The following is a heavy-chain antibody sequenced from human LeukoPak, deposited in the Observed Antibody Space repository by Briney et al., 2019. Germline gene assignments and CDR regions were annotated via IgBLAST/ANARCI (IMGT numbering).Heavy chain of an antibody. CDR3: ARDRTSSSWST. CDR1: GGSISSGDYY. D-gene: IGHD6-13*01. V-gene: IGHV4-30-4*01. J-gene: IGHJ4*02. Sequence: SQTLSLTCTVSGGSISSGDYYWSWIRQPPGKGLEWIGYIYYSGSTYYNPSLKRRVTISVDTSKNQFLLKLSSVTAADTAMYYCARDRTSSSWSTWGQGTLVTVSS. CDR2: IYYSGST.